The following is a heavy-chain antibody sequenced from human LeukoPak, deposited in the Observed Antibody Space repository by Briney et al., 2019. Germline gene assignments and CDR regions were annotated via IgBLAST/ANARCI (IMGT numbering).Heavy chain of an antibody. Sequence: GGSLRLSCAASGFTFSSYAMHWVRQAPGKGLEWVGRIKSKTDGGTTDYAAPVKGRFTISRDDSKNTLYLQMNSLRAEDTAVYYCARLAKQYYDFWSGPRYYYMDVWGKGTTVTVSS. D-gene: IGHD3-3*01. CDR1: GFTFSSYA. V-gene: IGHV3-15*01. CDR3: ARLAKQYYDFWSGPRYYYMDV. CDR2: IKSKTDGGTT. J-gene: IGHJ6*03.